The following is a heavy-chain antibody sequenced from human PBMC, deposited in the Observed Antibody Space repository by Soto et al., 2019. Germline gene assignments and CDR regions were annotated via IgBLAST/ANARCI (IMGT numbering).Heavy chain of an antibody. CDR1: GYTLPELF. V-gene: IGHV1-24*01. CDR2: FDPEDGET. Sequence: GASVKVSRQVSGYTLPELFLHWVRQAPGKGIEWVGGFDPEDGETIYAQKFQGRVTMTEDTSTDTAYMELSSLRSEDTAVYYCATEQKTYDYIWGSYRYGAFDIWGQGTMVTVSS. D-gene: IGHD3-16*02. J-gene: IGHJ3*02. CDR3: ATEQKTYDYIWGSYRYGAFDI.